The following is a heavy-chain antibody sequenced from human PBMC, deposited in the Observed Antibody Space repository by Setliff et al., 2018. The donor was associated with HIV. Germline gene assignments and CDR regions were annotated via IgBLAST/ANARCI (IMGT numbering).Heavy chain of an antibody. CDR1: GYTFTGYY. CDR3: GGDLGPGGGSYRMPINWFDP. D-gene: IGHD1-26*01. Sequence: ASVKVSCKASGYTFTGYYMHWVRQAPGQGLGWMGWINPNSGGTKYAQKFQGRVTMTRDASISTAYMELSRLRSDDTAVYYCGGDLGPGGGSYRMPINWFDPWGQGTLVTVSS. V-gene: IGHV1-2*02. J-gene: IGHJ5*02. CDR2: INPNSGGT.